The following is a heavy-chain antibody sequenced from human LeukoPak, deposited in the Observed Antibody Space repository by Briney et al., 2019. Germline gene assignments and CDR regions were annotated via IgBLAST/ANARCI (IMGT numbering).Heavy chain of an antibody. D-gene: IGHD6-13*01. J-gene: IGHJ4*02. V-gene: IGHV3-21*01. Sequence: GGSLRLSCAVSGFTFSSYSMNWVRQAPGKGLEWVSSISSSSSYIYYADSVKGRFTISRDNAKNSLYLQMNSLRAEDTAVYYCARDSRSSSWEFDYWGQGTLVTVSS. CDR1: GFTFSSYS. CDR2: ISSSSSYI. CDR3: ARDSRSSSWEFDY.